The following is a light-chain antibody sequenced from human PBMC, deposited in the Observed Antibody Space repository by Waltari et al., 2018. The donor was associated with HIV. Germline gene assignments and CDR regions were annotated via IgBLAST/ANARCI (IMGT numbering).Light chain of an antibody. V-gene: IGLV2-23*02. Sequence: QSALTQPASVSGSPGQSITMSCTGTSSDVGRYDLVSWYQHFPGKAPKLIIFEVTQRPSWISTRFSGSKSGSTASLTISGLQAEDEADYFCCSYAGPHPLVFGGGTKLTVL. CDR2: EVT. J-gene: IGLJ2*01. CDR3: CSYAGPHPLV. CDR1: SSDVGRYDL.